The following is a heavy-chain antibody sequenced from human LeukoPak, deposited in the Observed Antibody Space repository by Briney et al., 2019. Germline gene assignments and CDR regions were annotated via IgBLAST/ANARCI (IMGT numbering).Heavy chain of an antibody. J-gene: IGHJ4*02. D-gene: IGHD3-16*01. CDR2: ISSSGTTI. CDR1: GFTFSSYE. CDR3: AKAGGGFSLNY. V-gene: IGHV3-48*03. Sequence: PRGSLRLSCAASGFTFSSYEMNWVRQAPGKGLEWVSCISSSGTTIYYADSVKGRFTISRDSAKNSLYLQMNSLRAEDAAVYYCAKAGGGFSLNYWGQGTLVTVSS.